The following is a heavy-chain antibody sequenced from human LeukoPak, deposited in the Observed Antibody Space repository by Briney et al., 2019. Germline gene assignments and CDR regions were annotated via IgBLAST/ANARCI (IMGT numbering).Heavy chain of an antibody. CDR2: ISYDGSNK. CDR3: AREWNIVVVVAATPYY. V-gene: IGHV3-30-3*01. Sequence: PGRSLRLSCAASGFTFSSYAMHWVRQAPGKGLEWVAVISYDGSNKYYADSVKGRFTISRDNSKNTLYLQMNSLRAEDTAVYYCAREWNIVVVVAATPYYWGQGTLVTVSS. J-gene: IGHJ4*02. D-gene: IGHD2-15*01. CDR1: GFTFSSYA.